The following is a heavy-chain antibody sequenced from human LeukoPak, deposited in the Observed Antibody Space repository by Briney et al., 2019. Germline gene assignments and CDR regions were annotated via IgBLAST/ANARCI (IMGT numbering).Heavy chain of an antibody. CDR2: INHSGST. J-gene: IGHJ4*02. CDR1: GGSFSGYY. D-gene: IGHD5-24*01. Sequence: SETLSLTCAVYGGSFSGYYWSWIRQPPGKGLEWIGEINHSGSTNYNPSLKSRVTISVDTSKNQFYLKLSSVTAADTAVYYCAREEMASGYYSDYWGQGTLVTVSS. CDR3: AREEMASGYYSDY. V-gene: IGHV4-34*01.